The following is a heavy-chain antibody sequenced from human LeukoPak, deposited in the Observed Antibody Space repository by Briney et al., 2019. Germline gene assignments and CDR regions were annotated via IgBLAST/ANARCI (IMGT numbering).Heavy chain of an antibody. CDR3: AKRVSAVTTGLDY. CDR2: ISNAVGNT. V-gene: IGHV3-23*01. D-gene: IGHD4-17*01. CDR1: EFTFSSYG. J-gene: IGHJ4*02. Sequence: PGGSLRLSGAGSEFTFSSYGMSWVPQAPGKGLEWVSVISNAVGNTYYANSVKGRFTISRDNSKNTLYLQMNNLRADDTAVYYCAKRVSAVTTGLDYWGQGTLVTVSS.